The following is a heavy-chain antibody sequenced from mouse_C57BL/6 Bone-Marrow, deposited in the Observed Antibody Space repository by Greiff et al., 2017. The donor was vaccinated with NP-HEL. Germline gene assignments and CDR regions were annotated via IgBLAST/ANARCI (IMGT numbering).Heavy chain of an antibody. CDR2: ISNLAYSI. J-gene: IGHJ4*01. CDR1: GFTFSDYG. Sequence: EVKLMESGGGLVQPGGSLKLSCAASGFTFSDYGMAWVRQAPRKGPEWVAFISNLAYSIYYADTVTGRFTISRENAKNTLYLEMSSLRSEDTAMYYCAVAHYAMDYWGQGTSVTVSS. V-gene: IGHV5-15*01. D-gene: IGHD1-1*01. CDR3: AVAHYAMDY.